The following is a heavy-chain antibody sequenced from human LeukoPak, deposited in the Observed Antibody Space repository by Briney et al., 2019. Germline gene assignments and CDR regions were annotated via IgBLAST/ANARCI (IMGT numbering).Heavy chain of an antibody. CDR1: GFTFSSYA. J-gene: IGHJ3*02. D-gene: IGHD3-10*01. V-gene: IGHV3-30*04. CDR2: ISFDGSNK. Sequence: GGSLRLSCAASGFTFSSYAMHWVRQAPGKGLYWVAVISFDGSNKYYTDSVKGRFTISRDNSKNTLYLQMNSLRPEDTAVYYCARGDLHYYDSTRRGLDIWGQGTMVAVSS. CDR3: ARGDLHYYDSTRRGLDI.